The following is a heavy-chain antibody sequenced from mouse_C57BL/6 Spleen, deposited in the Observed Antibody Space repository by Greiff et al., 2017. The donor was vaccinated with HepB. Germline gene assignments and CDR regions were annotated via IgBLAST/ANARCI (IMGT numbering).Heavy chain of an antibody. CDR3: ARHETWFAY. CDR2: ISGGGGNT. CDR1: GFTFSSYT. J-gene: IGHJ3*01. Sequence: EVMLVESGGGLVKPGGSLKLSCAASGFTFSSYTMSWVRQTPEKRLEWVATISGGGGNTYYPDSVKGRFTISRDNAKNTLYLQMSSLRSEDTALYYCARHETWFAYWGQGTLVTVSA. V-gene: IGHV5-9*01.